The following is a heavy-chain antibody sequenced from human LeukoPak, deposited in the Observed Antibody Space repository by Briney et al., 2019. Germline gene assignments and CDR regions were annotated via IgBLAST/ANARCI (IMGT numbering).Heavy chain of an antibody. V-gene: IGHV3-66*01. D-gene: IGHD1-26*01. J-gene: IGHJ4*02. CDR1: GFTVSSNY. CDR3: ARDDGLSGSMDY. CDR2: IYSGGST. Sequence: GGSLRPSCAASGFTVSSNYMSWVRQAPGKGLEWVSVIYSGGSTYYADSVKGRFTISRDNSKNTLYLQMNSLRAEDTAVYYCARDDGLSGSMDYWGQGTLVTVSS.